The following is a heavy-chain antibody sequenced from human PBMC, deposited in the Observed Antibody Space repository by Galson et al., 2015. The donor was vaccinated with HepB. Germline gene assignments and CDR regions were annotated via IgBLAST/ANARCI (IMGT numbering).Heavy chain of an antibody. V-gene: IGHV5-51*01. CDR3: ARQRPHYDSSGYFLGWFDP. D-gene: IGHD3-22*01. CDR1: GSSFTSYW. J-gene: IGHJ5*02. Sequence: QSGAEVKKPGESLKISCKGSGSSFTSYWIGWVRQMPGKGLEWMGIIYPGDSDTRYSPSFQGQVTISADKSISTAYLQWSSLKASDTAMYYCARQRPHYDSSGYFLGWFDPWGQGTLVTVSS. CDR2: IYPGDSDT.